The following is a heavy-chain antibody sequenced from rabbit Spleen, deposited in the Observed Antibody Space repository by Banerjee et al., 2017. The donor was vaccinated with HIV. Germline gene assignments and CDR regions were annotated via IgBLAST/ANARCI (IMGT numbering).Heavy chain of an antibody. J-gene: IGHJ4*01. Sequence: EQLEESGGGLVKPEGSLTLTCKASGVSLTDKDAMSWVRQAPGKGLEWIACINIVTGKSVYASWAKGRFFMSRTSSTTVTLQMTSLTAADTATYFCARDLVAVIGWNFNLWGPGTLVTVS. CDR3: ARDLVAVIGWNFNL. CDR2: INIVTGKS. V-gene: IGHV1S45*01. CDR1: GVSLTDKDA. D-gene: IGHD1-1*01.